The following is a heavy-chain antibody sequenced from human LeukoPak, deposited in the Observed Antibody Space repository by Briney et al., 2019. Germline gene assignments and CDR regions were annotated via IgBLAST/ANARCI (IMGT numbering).Heavy chain of an antibody. D-gene: IGHD5-18*01. CDR3: AKSRGYSVTADY. V-gene: IGHV4-34*01. CDR2: IYHSGST. J-gene: IGHJ4*02. CDR1: GGSLRGHF. Sequence: PSETLSLTCAVYGGSLRGHFWTWIRQSPRKGLEWIGSIYHSGSTYYNPSLKSRVTISVDTSKNQFSLKLSSVTAADTAVYYCAKSRGYSVTADYWGQGTLVTVSS.